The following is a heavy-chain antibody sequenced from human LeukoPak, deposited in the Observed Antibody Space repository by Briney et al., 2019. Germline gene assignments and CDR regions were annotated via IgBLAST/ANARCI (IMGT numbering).Heavy chain of an antibody. CDR1: GGSISSYY. V-gene: IGHV4-59*01. Sequence: PSETLSLTCTVSGGSISSYYWSWIRQPPGKGLEWIGYIYYSGSTNYNPSLKSRVTISVDTSKNQFSLKLSSVTAADTAVYYCARVRDCSSTSCYPLDAFDIWGQGTMVTVSS. CDR2: IYYSGST. CDR3: ARVRDCSSTSCYPLDAFDI. J-gene: IGHJ3*02. D-gene: IGHD2-2*01.